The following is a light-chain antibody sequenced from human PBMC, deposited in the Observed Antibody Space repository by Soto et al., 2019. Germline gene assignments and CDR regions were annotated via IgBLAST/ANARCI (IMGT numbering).Light chain of an antibody. J-gene: IGLJ2*01. V-gene: IGLV2-14*01. CDR3: SSYTSSNTLVV. CDR1: SSDVGGYNY. CDR2: DVT. Sequence: QSVLTQPASVSGSPGQSITISCTGTSSDVGGYNYVSWYQQYPGKAPKLMIYDVTNRPSGVSNRVSGSKSGNTASLTISGLQAEDEADYYCSSYTSSNTLVVFGGGTKVTVL.